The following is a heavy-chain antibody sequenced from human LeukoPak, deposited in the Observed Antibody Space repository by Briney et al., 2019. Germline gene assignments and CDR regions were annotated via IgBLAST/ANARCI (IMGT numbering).Heavy chain of an antibody. V-gene: IGHV3-30*01. CDR2: ISYGGRKK. Sequence: PGGSLRLSCAASGFTFNHHAIHWVRQAPGKGLEWVAVISYGGRKKDYADSVKGRFTISRDNSKNTLFLQMNSLRAEDTAVYYCARQNRGGILERVADIVTAGYFDYWGQGTLVTVSS. J-gene: IGHJ4*02. D-gene: IGHD3-9*01. CDR3: ARQNRGGILERVADIVTAGYFDY. CDR1: GFTFNHHA.